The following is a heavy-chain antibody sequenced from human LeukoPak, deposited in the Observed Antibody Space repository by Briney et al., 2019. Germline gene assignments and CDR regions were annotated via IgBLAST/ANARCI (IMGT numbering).Heavy chain of an antibody. CDR1: GFTFSNYW. CDR2: INQDGSKE. J-gene: IGHJ3*02. D-gene: IGHD3-16*02. Sequence: PGGSLRLSCAASGFTFSNYWMTWVRQAPGKGLEWVAHINQDGSKEYYMDSVKARFTISRDNAKNSLSLQMNSLRAEDTAVYYCAKDASLDGDAFDIWGQGTMVTVSS. V-gene: IGHV3-7*03. CDR3: AKDASLDGDAFDI.